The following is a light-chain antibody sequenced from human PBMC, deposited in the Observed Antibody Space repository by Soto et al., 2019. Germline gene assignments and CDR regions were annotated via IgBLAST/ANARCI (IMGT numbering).Light chain of an antibody. J-gene: IGKJ4*01. CDR3: QQYNNWPPLT. Sequence: EIVMTQSPATLSVSPGERATLSCRASQSVSSNLAWYQQKPGQAPRLLIYGTYISATGIPARFSGSGSGTEFTLTISSLQSEDFAVYYCQQYNNWPPLTFGGGTKVEIK. CDR2: GTY. CDR1: QSVSSN. V-gene: IGKV3D-15*01.